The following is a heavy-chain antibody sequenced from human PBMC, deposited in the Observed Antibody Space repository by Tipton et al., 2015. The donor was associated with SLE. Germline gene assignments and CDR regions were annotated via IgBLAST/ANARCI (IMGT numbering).Heavy chain of an antibody. D-gene: IGHD5-18*01. J-gene: IGHJ5*02. CDR1: GGSVISSSKY. V-gene: IGHV4-39*07. CDR2: IYYTGTTT. Sequence: TLSLTCTVSGGSVISSSKYWAWIRQPPGKGLEWIGSIYYTGTTTYYNSFLKSRVTMSVDTSKNQFSLRLTSVIAADTAVSYCARLHGYSYGLNWFDPWGQGTLISVSS. CDR3: ARLHGYSYGLNWFDP.